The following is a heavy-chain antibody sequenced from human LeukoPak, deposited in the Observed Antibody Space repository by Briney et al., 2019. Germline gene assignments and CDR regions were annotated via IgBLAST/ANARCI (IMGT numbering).Heavy chain of an antibody. J-gene: IGHJ3*02. CDR1: GFTVSNNY. CDR2: INSGGTI. D-gene: IGHD5-24*01. CDR3: ARDGDGYINDAFDI. Sequence: GGSLRLSCAASGFTVSNNYMSWVRQAPGKGLEWVSLINSGGTIYYPDSVKGRFTISRDNSKNTLYLQMNSLRAEDTAVYYCARDGDGYINDAFDIWGQGTMVTVSS. V-gene: IGHV3-66*01.